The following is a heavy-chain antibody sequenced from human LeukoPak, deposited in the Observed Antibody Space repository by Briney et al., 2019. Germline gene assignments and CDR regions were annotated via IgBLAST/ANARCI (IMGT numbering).Heavy chain of an antibody. V-gene: IGHV3-23*01. Sequence: GGSLRLSCAAPGFTFSSYAMSWVRQAPGKGLEWVSAISGSGGSTYYADSVKGRFTISSDNSKNTLYLQMNSLRAEDTAVYYCAKAGTMVRGVIFRFDYWGQGTLVTVSS. D-gene: IGHD3-10*01. CDR2: ISGSGGST. CDR1: GFTFSSYA. J-gene: IGHJ4*02. CDR3: AKAGTMVRGVIFRFDY.